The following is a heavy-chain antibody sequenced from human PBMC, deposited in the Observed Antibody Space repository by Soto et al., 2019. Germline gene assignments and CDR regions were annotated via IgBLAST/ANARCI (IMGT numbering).Heavy chain of an antibody. CDR3: ARDGVHSNQQFDP. Sequence: PGGSLRLSCAASGFSFISYWMSWVRQAPWKGLEWVANIKEDGNEKNYVDSVKGRFTISRDNAKNSLYLQINSLRVEDTAVYYCARDGVHSNQQFDPWGQGTLVTVS. CDR2: IKEDGNEK. CDR1: GFSFISYW. D-gene: IGHD2-2*01. V-gene: IGHV3-7*05. J-gene: IGHJ5*02.